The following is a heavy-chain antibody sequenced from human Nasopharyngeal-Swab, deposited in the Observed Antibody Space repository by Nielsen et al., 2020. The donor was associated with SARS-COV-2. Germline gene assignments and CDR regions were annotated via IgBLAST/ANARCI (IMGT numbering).Heavy chain of an antibody. CDR3: AKELHSTHAFDF. Sequence: SETLSLTCVVSGGSITSSNYWSWVRQFPGKGLEWIAEIYHTGDTYLNPSLSSRVTISVDKSNNQFSLKLSSVTAADTAVYFCAKELHSTHAFDFWGQGTMVTVSS. CDR2: IYHTGDT. J-gene: IGHJ3*01. V-gene: IGHV4-4*02. CDR1: GGSITSSNY.